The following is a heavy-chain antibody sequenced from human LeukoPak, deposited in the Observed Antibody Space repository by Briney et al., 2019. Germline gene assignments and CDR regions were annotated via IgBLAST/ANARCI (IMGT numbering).Heavy chain of an antibody. CDR3: ARDIPYYDSSGYYYNAFDI. CDR2: IYSGGST. Sequence: GGSLRLSCAASGFTVSSNYMSWVRQAPGKGLEWVSVIYSGGSTYYADSVKGRFTISRDNSKNTLYLQMNSLRAEDTAVYYCARDIPYYDSSGYYYNAFDIWGQGTMVTVSS. CDR1: GFTVSSNY. J-gene: IGHJ3*02. D-gene: IGHD3-22*01. V-gene: IGHV3-66*01.